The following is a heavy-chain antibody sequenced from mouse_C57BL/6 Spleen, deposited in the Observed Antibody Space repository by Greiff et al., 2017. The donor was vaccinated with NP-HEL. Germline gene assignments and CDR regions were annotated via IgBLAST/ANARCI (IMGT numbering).Heavy chain of an antibody. D-gene: IGHD2-3*01. CDR3: ARVRNDGYFDY. CDR1: GFTFSSYA. CDR2: ISDGGSYT. J-gene: IGHJ2*01. Sequence: EVQLVESGGGLVKPGGSLKLSCAASGFTFSSYAMSWVRQTPEKRLEWVATISDGGSYTYYPDNVKGRFTISRDNAKNNLYLQMSHLKSEDTAMYYCARVRNDGYFDYWGQGTTLTVSS. V-gene: IGHV5-4*01.